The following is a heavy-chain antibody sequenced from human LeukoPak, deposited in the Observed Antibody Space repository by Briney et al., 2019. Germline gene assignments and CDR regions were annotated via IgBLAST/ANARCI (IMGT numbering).Heavy chain of an antibody. CDR2: IIPIFGTA. Sequence: ASVKVSCKASGGTFSSYAISWVRQAPGQGLEWMGGIIPIFGTANYAQKFQGRVTITTDESTSTAYMELRSLRSEDTAVYYCARDNYAGANWFDPWGQGTLVTVSS. CDR1: GGTFSSYA. J-gene: IGHJ5*02. D-gene: IGHD1-7*01. V-gene: IGHV1-69*05. CDR3: ARDNYAGANWFDP.